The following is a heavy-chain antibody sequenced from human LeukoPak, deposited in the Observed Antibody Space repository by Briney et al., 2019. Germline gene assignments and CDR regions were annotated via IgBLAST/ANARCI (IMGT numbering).Heavy chain of an antibody. CDR3: AKDGRSSGYYSHNDY. CDR2: ISGSGGST. J-gene: IGHJ4*02. CDR1: GFTFSSYA. D-gene: IGHD3-22*01. V-gene: IGHV3-23*01. Sequence: GGSLRLSCAASGFTFSSYAMSWVRQAPGKGLEWVSAISGSGGSTYYADSVKGRFTISRDNSKNTLYLQMNSLRAEDTAVYYCAKDGRSSGYYSHNDYWGQGTLVTVSS.